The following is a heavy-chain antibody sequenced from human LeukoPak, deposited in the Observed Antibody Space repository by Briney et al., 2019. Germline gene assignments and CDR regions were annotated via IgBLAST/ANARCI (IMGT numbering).Heavy chain of an antibody. Sequence: ASVKVPCKASGYTFTSYGISWVRQAPGQGLEWMGWISAYNGNTNYAQKLQGRVTMTTDTSTSTAYRELRSLRSDDTAVYYCAREGGYCSSTSCPPRAYNWFDPWGQGTLVTVSS. CDR3: AREGGYCSSTSCPPRAYNWFDP. CDR1: GYTFTSYG. V-gene: IGHV1-18*01. J-gene: IGHJ5*02. D-gene: IGHD2-2*01. CDR2: ISAYNGNT.